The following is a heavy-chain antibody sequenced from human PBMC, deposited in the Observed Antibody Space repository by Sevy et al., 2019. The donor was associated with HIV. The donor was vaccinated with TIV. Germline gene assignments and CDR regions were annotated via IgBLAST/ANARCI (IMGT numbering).Heavy chain of an antibody. J-gene: IGHJ4*02. CDR2: INAGNGNT. D-gene: IGHD5-18*01. Sequence: ASVMVSCKASGYTFTSYAMYWVRQAPGQRLEWMGWINAGNGNTKYSQKFQGRVTITRDTSASTAYMELSSLRSEDTAVYYCARAWIQLWLGYFDYWGQGTLVTVSS. V-gene: IGHV1-3*01. CDR1: GYTFTSYA. CDR3: ARAWIQLWLGYFDY.